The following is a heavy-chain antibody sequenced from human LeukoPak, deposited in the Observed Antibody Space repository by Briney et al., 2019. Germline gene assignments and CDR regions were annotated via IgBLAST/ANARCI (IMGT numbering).Heavy chain of an antibody. CDR1: GFGVSTNY. Sequence: GGSLRLSCAASGFGVSTNYMTWVRQAPGKGLEWVSVIFNGPSTYYADSVKGRFTISRDNSKNTVYLQMNNLRVEDTAVYYCARALGSGPRFDPWGQGTLVTVSS. CDR3: ARALGSGPRFDP. V-gene: IGHV3-53*01. J-gene: IGHJ5*02. D-gene: IGHD3-3*01. CDR2: IFNGPST.